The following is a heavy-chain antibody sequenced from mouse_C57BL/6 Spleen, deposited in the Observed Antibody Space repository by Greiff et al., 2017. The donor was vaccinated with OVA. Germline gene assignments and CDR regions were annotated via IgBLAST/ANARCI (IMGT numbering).Heavy chain of an antibody. V-gene: IGHV5-4*01. CDR2: ISDGGSYT. CDR3: ARDGGLRGYFDY. CDR1: GFTFSSYA. Sequence: EVHLVESGGGLVKPGGSLKLSCAASGFTFSSYAMSWVRQTPEKRLEWVATISDGGSYTYYPDNVKGRFTISRDNAKNNLYLQMSHLKSEDTARYYCARDGGLRGYFDYWGQGTTLTVS. J-gene: IGHJ2*01. D-gene: IGHD2-4*01.